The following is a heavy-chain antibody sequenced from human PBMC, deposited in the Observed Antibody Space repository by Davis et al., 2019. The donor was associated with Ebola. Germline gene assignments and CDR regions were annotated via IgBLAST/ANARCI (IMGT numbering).Heavy chain of an antibody. J-gene: IGHJ3*02. CDR1: GGTFSSYA. D-gene: IGHD3-22*01. Sequence: SVKVSCKASGGTFSSYAISWVRQAPGQGLEWMGGIIPIFGTANYAQKFQGRVTITADESTSTAYMELSSLRSDDTAVYYCARESIWYYYDSSGYSTGRAFDIWGQGTMVTVSS. CDR2: IIPIFGTA. V-gene: IGHV1-69*13. CDR3: ARESIWYYYDSSGYSTGRAFDI.